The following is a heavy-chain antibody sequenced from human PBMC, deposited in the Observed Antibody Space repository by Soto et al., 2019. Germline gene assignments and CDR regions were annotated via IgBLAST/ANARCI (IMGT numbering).Heavy chain of an antibody. J-gene: IGHJ5*02. V-gene: IGHV3-7*01. Sequence: GGSLRLSCAASGFTFSNNWMSWVRQAPGKGLEWVANIKKDGSEKYYVDSVKGRFIISRDNAKNSLYLQMNSLRAEDAAVYYCVAPYCSTTNCYAYDHWGQGTLVTVSS. CDR2: IKKDGSEK. D-gene: IGHD2-2*01. CDR3: VAPYCSTTNCYAYDH. CDR1: GFTFSNNW.